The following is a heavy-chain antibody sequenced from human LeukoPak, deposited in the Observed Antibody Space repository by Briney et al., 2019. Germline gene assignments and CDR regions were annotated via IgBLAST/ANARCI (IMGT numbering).Heavy chain of an antibody. V-gene: IGHV4-59*12. CDR1: GGSINSYY. CDR3: ARAGGAAAGRFYYYYYYMDV. J-gene: IGHJ6*03. D-gene: IGHD6-13*01. Sequence: PSETLSLTCTVSGGSINSYYWSWIRQPPGKALEWIGYIYYSGSTNYNPSLKSRVTISVDTSKNQFSLKLSSVTAADTAVYYCARAGGAAAGRFYYYYYYMDVWGKGTTVTVSS. CDR2: IYYSGST.